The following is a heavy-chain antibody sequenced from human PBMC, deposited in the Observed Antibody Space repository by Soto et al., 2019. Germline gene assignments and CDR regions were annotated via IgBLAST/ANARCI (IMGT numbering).Heavy chain of an antibody. CDR2: ISYDGSNK. J-gene: IGHJ4*02. CDR1: GFTFSSYG. V-gene: IGHV3-30*18. Sequence: PGGSLRLSCAASGFTFSSYGMHWIRQAPGKGLEWVAVISYDGSNKYYADSVKGRFTISRDNSKNTLYLQMNSLRAEDTAVYYCAKDFRMVRDMYYFDYWGQGTLVTVSS. CDR3: AKDFRMVRDMYYFDY. D-gene: IGHD3-10*01.